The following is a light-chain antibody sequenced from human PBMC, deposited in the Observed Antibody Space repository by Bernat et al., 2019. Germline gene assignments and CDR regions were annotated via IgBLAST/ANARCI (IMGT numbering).Light chain of an antibody. J-gene: IGLJ3*02. V-gene: IGLV2-18*02. CDR1: SSDVGSYNR. CDR2: EVT. CDR3: SSYTSTNTWV. Sequence: QSALTQPPSVSGSPGQSVTISCTGTSSDVGSYNRVSWYQQPPGTAPKLMIYEVTNRPSGVPDRFSGSKSANTASLTISGLQADDEADYYCSSYTSTNTWVFGGGTKLTVL.